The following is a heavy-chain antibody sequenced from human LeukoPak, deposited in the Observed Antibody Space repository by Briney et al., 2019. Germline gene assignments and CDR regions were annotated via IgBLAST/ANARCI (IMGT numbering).Heavy chain of an antibody. CDR3: ARGAALVLRRGRRPYYFDY. CDR1: GFTFSSYW. Sequence: GGSLRLSCAASGFTFSSYWIHWVRQAPGKGLVWVSRIDTDGSNTNYADSVKGRFTISRDNAKNSLYLQMNSLRAEDTAVYYCARGAALVLRRGRRPYYFDYWGQGTLVTVSS. CDR2: IDTDGSNT. J-gene: IGHJ4*02. V-gene: IGHV3-74*01. D-gene: IGHD5-18*01.